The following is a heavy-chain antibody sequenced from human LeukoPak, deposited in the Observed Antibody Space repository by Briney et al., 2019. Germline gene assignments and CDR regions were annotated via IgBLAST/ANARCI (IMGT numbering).Heavy chain of an antibody. V-gene: IGHV3-11*01. CDR3: TTDAGYSSRWYNY. Sequence: GGSLRLSCEASGFSVSNYYMVWVRQPPGKGLECISYIPNDDSVIYYADSVRGRLSVSRDSAKNSLSLQLNSLRAEDTAVYYCTTDAGYSSRWYNYWGQGTLVTVSS. D-gene: IGHD6-13*01. J-gene: IGHJ4*02. CDR1: GFSVSNYY. CDR2: IPNDDSVI.